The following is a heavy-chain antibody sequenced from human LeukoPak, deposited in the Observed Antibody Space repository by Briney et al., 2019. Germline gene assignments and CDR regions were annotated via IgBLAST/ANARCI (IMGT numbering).Heavy chain of an antibody. CDR2: IIPIFGIA. Sequence: ASVKVSCKASGGTFSSYSISWVRQAPGPGLEWMGRIIPIFGIANYAQKFQGRVTITADKSTSTAYLELSSLSSEDAAVYYCARGPDIVVVPASIPMSCFDLWGQGTLVTVSS. J-gene: IGHJ5*02. V-gene: IGHV1-69*04. D-gene: IGHD2-2*02. CDR1: GGTFSSYS. CDR3: ARGPDIVVVPASIPMSCFDL.